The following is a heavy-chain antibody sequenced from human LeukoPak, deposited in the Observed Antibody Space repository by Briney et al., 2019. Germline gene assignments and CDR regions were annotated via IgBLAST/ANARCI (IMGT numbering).Heavy chain of an antibody. CDR2: ISSSSSYI. Sequence: KPGGSLRLSCAASGFTFSSYSMNWVRQAPGKGLECVSYISSSSSYIYYADSVKGRFTVSRDNAKNSLYLQMNSLRAEDTAVYYCATYGDYERGYWGQGTLVTVSS. V-gene: IGHV3-21*01. D-gene: IGHD4-17*01. J-gene: IGHJ4*02. CDR3: ATYGDYERGY. CDR1: GFTFSSYS.